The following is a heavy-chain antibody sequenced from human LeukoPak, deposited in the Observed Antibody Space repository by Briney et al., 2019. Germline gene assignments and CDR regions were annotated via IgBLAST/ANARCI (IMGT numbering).Heavy chain of an antibody. V-gene: IGHV3-48*04. D-gene: IGHD1-26*01. Sequence: PGGSLRLSCAASGFTFSSYSMNWVRQAPGKGLEWVSYISSISSTIYYADSVKGRFTISRDNAKNSLYLQMNSLRAEDTAVYYCARDDVGAAWAAFDYWGQGTLVTVSS. CDR1: GFTFSSYS. CDR3: ARDDVGAAWAAFDY. J-gene: IGHJ4*02. CDR2: ISSISSTI.